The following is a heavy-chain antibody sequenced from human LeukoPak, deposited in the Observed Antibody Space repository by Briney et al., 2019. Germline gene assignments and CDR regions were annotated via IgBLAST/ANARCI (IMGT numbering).Heavy chain of an antibody. Sequence: RASVKVSCKGSGYTFTGYFTHWVRQAPGQGLEWMGWINPNSGGTNYAQKFQGRVTMTRDTSISTAYMELSRLRSDDTAVYYCARENCSGGSCYDSDAFDIWGQGTMVTVSS. CDR3: ARENCSGGSCYDSDAFDI. D-gene: IGHD2-15*01. J-gene: IGHJ3*02. CDR1: GYTFTGYF. V-gene: IGHV1-2*02. CDR2: INPNSGGT.